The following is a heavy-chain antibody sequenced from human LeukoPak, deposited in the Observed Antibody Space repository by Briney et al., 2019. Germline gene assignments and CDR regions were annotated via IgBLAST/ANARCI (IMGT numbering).Heavy chain of an antibody. Sequence: QPGGSLRLSCAASGFTFSSYGMHWVRQAPGKGLEWVAVIWYDGSNKYYADSVKGRFTISRDNSKNTLYLQMNSLRAEDTAVYYCARGSEQWLVHENAFDIWGQGTMVTVSS. CDR1: GFTFSSYG. CDR2: IWYDGSNK. J-gene: IGHJ3*02. D-gene: IGHD6-19*01. CDR3: ARGSEQWLVHENAFDI. V-gene: IGHV3-33*01.